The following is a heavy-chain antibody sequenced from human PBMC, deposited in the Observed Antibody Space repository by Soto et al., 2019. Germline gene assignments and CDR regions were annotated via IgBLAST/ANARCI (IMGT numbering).Heavy chain of an antibody. CDR2: INWNGGST. CDR1: GFTFDDYG. Sequence: GGSLRLSCAASGFTFDDYGMSWVRQAPGKGLEWVSGINWNGGSTGYADSVKGRFTISRDNAKNSLYLQMNSLRAEDTALYYCARGHGTYYYDSSGYRDTFDIWGQGTMVTVSS. V-gene: IGHV3-20*04. D-gene: IGHD3-22*01. J-gene: IGHJ3*02. CDR3: ARGHGTYYYDSSGYRDTFDI.